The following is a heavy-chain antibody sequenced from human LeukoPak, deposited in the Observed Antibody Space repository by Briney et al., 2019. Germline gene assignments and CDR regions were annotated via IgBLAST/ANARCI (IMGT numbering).Heavy chain of an antibody. V-gene: IGHV3-66*01. CDR2: IYSGGST. J-gene: IGHJ6*02. D-gene: IGHD6-19*01. CDR1: GFTVSSNY. CDR3: ARDLSQTQWLVPSYYGMDV. Sequence: GGSLRLSCAASGFTVSSNYMSWVRQAPGRGLEWVSVIYSGGSTYYADSVKGRFTISRDNSKNTLYLQMNSLRAEDTAVYYCARDLSQTQWLVPSYYGMDVWGQGTTVTVSS.